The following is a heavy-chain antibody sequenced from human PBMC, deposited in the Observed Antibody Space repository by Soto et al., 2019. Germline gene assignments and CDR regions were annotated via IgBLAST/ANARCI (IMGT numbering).Heavy chain of an antibody. CDR3: AREGRQQLLHYYYGMDV. Sequence: GGSLRLSCAASGFTVSSNYMSWVRQAPGKGLEWVSVIYSGGSTYYADSVKGQFTISRDNSKNTLYLQMNSLRAEDTAVYYCAREGRQQLLHYYYGMDVWGQGTTVTVSS. CDR1: GFTVSSNY. J-gene: IGHJ6*02. D-gene: IGHD6-13*01. CDR2: IYSGGST. V-gene: IGHV3-53*01.